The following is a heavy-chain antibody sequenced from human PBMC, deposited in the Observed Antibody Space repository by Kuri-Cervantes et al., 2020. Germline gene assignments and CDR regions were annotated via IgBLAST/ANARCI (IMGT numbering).Heavy chain of an antibody. J-gene: IGHJ6*03. V-gene: IGHV3-30*03. Sequence: LSLTCAASGFTFSSYGMHWVRQAPGKGLEWVAVISYDGSNKYYADSVKGRFTISRDNSKNTLYLQMNSLRVEDTAVYYCVRTKGTQNYMDVWGKGTTVTVSS. CDR3: VRTKGTQNYMDV. CDR1: GFTFSSYG. CDR2: ISYDGSNK.